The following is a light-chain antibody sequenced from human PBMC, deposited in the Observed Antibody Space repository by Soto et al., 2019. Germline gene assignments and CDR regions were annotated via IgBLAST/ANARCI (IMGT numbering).Light chain of an antibody. J-gene: IGKJ1*01. Sequence: EVVLTQSPATLSLARGERATLSCRASQSVSSSLAWYQQKPGQAPRLLMYDVSYRATGIPARFSGSGSGTDFTLTISSLQSEDFAVYYCQQYTNWPKTFGQGTKVDIK. V-gene: IGKV3-11*01. CDR1: QSVSSS. CDR3: QQYTNWPKT. CDR2: DVS.